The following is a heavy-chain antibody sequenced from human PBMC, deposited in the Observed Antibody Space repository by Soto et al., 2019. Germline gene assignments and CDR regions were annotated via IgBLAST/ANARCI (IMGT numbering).Heavy chain of an antibody. CDR2: IIPILGIA. CDR3: ARGSGWYVGAFDI. D-gene: IGHD6-19*01. CDR1: GGPFSSYT. Sequence: SVKVSCKASGGPFSSYTISWVRQAPGQGLEWMGRIIPILGIANYAQKFQGRVTITADKSTSTAYMELSSLRSEGTAVYYCARGSGWYVGAFDIWGQGTMVTVSS. V-gene: IGHV1-69*02. J-gene: IGHJ3*02.